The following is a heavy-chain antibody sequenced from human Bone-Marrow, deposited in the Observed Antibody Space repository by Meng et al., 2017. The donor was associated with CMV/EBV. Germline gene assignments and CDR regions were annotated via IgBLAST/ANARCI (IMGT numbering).Heavy chain of an antibody. J-gene: IGHJ5*02. CDR3: ARDLEWVAYEGINWFDP. Sequence: SETLSLTCTVSGYSISSGYYWGWIRQPPGKGLEWIGSIYHSGSTYYNPSLKSRVTISVDTSKNQFSLKLSSVTAADTAVYYCARDLEWVAYEGINWFDPWGQGTLVTVSS. D-gene: IGHD3-3*01. CDR1: GYSISSGYY. V-gene: IGHV4-38-2*02. CDR2: IYHSGST.